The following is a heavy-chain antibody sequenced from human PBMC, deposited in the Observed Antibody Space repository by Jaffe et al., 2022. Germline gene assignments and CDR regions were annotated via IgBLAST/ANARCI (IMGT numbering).Heavy chain of an antibody. Sequence: QLQLQESGPGLVKPSETLSLTCTVSGGSISSSSYYWGWIRQPPGKGLEWIGSIYYSGSTYYNPSLKSRVTISVDTSKNQFSLKLSSVTAADTAVYYCARHRSGAAAGRGAFDIWGQGTMVTVSS. V-gene: IGHV4-39*01. J-gene: IGHJ3*02. D-gene: IGHD6-13*01. CDR1: GGSISSSSYY. CDR2: IYYSGST. CDR3: ARHRSGAAAGRGAFDI.